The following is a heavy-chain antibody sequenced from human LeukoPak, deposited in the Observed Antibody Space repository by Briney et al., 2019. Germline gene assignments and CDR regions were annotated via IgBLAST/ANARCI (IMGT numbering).Heavy chain of an antibody. CDR1: GFTFDEYG. CDR2: INWNGGST. Sequence: PGGSLRLSCAASGFTFDEYGMSWVRQAPGKGLEWVSGINWNGGSTGYADSVKGRFTISRGNAKNSLYLQMSSLRAEDTALYYCARGYYYDNSGLFDYWGQGTLVTVSS. CDR3: ARGYYYDNSGLFDY. J-gene: IGHJ4*02. V-gene: IGHV3-20*04. D-gene: IGHD3-22*01.